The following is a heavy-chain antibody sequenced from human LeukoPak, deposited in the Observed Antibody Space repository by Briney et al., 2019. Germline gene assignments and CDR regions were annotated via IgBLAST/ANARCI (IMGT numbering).Heavy chain of an antibody. V-gene: IGHV4-34*01. CDR1: GGSFSGYY. Sequence: SETLSLTCAVYGGSFSGYYWSWIRQPPGKVLEWIGEINHSGSTNYNPSLKSRVTISVDTSKNQFSLKLSSVTAADTAVYYCARGYSSSYSSVFDYWGQGTLVTVSS. J-gene: IGHJ4*02. D-gene: IGHD6-13*01. CDR3: ARGYSSSYSSVFDY. CDR2: INHSGST.